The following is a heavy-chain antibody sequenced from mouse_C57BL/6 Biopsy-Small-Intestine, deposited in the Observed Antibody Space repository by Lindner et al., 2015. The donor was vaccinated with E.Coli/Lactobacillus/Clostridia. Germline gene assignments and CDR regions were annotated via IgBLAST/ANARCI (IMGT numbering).Heavy chain of an antibody. CDR1: GFTFSDYG. CDR3: ARESYYGSGSRWCFDV. Sequence: VQLQESGGGLVKPGGSLKLSCAASGFTFSDYGMHWVRQAPEKGLEWVACISSGSSTIYYADTVKGRFTISRDNAKNTLFLQMTSLRSEDTAMYYCARESYYGSGSRWCFDVWGTGTTVTVSS. CDR2: ISSGSSTI. V-gene: IGHV5-17*01. J-gene: IGHJ1*03. D-gene: IGHD1-1*01.